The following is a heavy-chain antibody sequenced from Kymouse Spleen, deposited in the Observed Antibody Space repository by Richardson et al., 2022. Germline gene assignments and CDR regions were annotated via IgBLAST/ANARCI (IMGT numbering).Heavy chain of an antibody. D-gene: IGHD3-22*01. CDR1: GGSFSGYY. Sequence: QVQLQQWGAGLLKPSETLSLTCAVYGGSFSGYYWSWIRQPPGKGLEWIGEINHSGSTNYNPSLKSRVTISVDTSKNQFSLKLSSVTAADTAVYYCARGDPYYDSSGYPFDYWGQGTLVTVSS. CDR3: ARGDPYYDSSGYPFDY. V-gene: IGHV4-34*01. J-gene: IGHJ4*02. CDR2: INHSGST.